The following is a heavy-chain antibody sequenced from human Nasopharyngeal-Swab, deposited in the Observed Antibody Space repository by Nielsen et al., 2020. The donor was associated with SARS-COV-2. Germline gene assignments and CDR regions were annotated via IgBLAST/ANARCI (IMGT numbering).Heavy chain of an antibody. D-gene: IGHD1-1*01. Sequence: SQTLSLTCAISGDSVSSTSTGWNWIRQSPSRGLAWLGRTYYGSKRYTDYAVSVKSRITINADTSKNQFSLQLNSVNPEDTAVYYCARGYLKSGMDVWGQGTTVTVSS. CDR3: ARGYLKSGMDV. CDR2: TYYGSKRYT. CDR1: GDSVSSTSTG. J-gene: IGHJ6*02. V-gene: IGHV6-1*01.